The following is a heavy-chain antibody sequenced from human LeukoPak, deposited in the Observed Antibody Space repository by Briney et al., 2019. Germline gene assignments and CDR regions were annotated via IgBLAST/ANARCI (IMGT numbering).Heavy chain of an antibody. J-gene: IGHJ4*02. Sequence: SETLSLTCTVSGGSISSNTYHWSWIRQPPGKGLEWIGYMYYTGATSRNPSLKSRVTISLDTSKNQFSLKLHSVTAADTAVYYCARFRGSGWYYFDSWGQGTLVTVSS. CDR3: ARFRGSGWYYFDS. CDR1: GGSISSNTYH. D-gene: IGHD6-19*01. V-gene: IGHV4-61*01. CDR2: MYYTGAT.